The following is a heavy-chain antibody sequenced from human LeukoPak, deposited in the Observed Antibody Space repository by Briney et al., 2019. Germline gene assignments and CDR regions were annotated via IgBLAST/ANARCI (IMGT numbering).Heavy chain of an antibody. D-gene: IGHD3-10*02. CDR1: GFTFSNYA. V-gene: IGHV3-23*01. J-gene: IGHJ6*02. CDR2: ISGSTGST. Sequence: GGSLRLSCAASGFTFSNYAMNWVRQAPGKGLEWVSLISGSTGSTYYADSVKGRFSISRDNSKNTLFLQLHNLRVEDTALYYCARDLHYYVAMDVRGQGTTVTVSS. CDR3: ARDLHYYVAMDV.